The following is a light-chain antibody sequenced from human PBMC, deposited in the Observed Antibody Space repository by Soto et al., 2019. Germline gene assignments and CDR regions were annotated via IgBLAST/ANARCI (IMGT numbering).Light chain of an antibody. J-gene: IGLJ2*01. CDR3: SSYRSGNTVV. V-gene: IGLV2-14*01. Sequence: QSALTQPASVSESPGQSITISCTGTSSDVGGYNYVTWYQQHPGKAPKLMIYDVSNRPSGVPNRFSGSKSGNTASLTISGRQADDEADYYCSSYRSGNTVVFGGGTKLTVL. CDR2: DVS. CDR1: SSDVGGYNY.